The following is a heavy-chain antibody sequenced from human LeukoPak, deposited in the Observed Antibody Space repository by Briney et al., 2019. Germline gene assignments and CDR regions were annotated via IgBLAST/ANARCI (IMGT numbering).Heavy chain of an antibody. J-gene: IGHJ4*02. D-gene: IGHD2-2*01. Sequence: GGSLRLSCAASGFTFSSYWMSWVRQAPGKGLEWVANIKQDGSEKYYVDSVKGRFTISRDNAKNSLYLQMNSLRAEDTAVYYCARDRRTGYCSSTSCSEFYYWGQGTLVTLSS. CDR3: ARDRRTGYCSSTSCSEFYY. V-gene: IGHV3-7*03. CDR1: GFTFSSYW. CDR2: IKQDGSEK.